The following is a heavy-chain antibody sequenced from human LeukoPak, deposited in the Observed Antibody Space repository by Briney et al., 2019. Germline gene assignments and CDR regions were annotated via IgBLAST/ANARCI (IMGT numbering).Heavy chain of an antibody. CDR1: GGTFSSYA. Sequence: SVKVSCKASGGTFSSYAISWVRQAPGQGLEWMGGIIPIFGTANYAQKFQGRVTITADESTSTAHMELSSLRSEDTSVYYCAREVRTNLDCWGQGTLVTVSS. V-gene: IGHV1-69*13. CDR2: IIPIFGTA. CDR3: AREVRTNLDC. J-gene: IGHJ4*02. D-gene: IGHD3-22*01.